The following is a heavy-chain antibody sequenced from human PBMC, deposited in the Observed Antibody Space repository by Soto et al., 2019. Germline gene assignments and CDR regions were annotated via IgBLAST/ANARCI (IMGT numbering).Heavy chain of an antibody. CDR3: ARDILPEKDSSGWFGY. CDR2: ISSSGSTI. D-gene: IGHD6-19*01. J-gene: IGHJ5*01. CDR1: GFTFSSYE. Sequence: LRLSCAASGFTFSSYEMNWVRQAPGKGLEWVSYISSSGSTIYYADSVKGRFTISRDNAKNSLYLQMNSLRAEDTAVYYCARDILPEKDSSGWFGYWGQGTLVTVSS. V-gene: IGHV3-48*03.